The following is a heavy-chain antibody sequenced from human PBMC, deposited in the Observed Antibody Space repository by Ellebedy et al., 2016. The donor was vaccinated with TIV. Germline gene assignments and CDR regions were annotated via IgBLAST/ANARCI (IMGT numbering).Heavy chain of an antibody. CDR1: GFTFSSYW. CDR3: ARGVRYSSGQDACDI. CDR2: INSDGSST. D-gene: IGHD6-19*01. J-gene: IGHJ3*02. Sequence: GESLKISCAASGFTFSSYWMHWVRQAPGKGLVWVSRINSDGSSTSYADSVKGRFTISRDNAKNTLYLQMNSLRGEDTAVYYCARGVRYSSGQDACDIWGQGTMVTVTS. V-gene: IGHV3-74*01.